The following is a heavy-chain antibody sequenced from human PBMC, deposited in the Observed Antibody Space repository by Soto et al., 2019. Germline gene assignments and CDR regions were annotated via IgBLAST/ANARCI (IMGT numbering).Heavy chain of an antibody. V-gene: IGHV1-69*01. Sequence: QVQLVQSGAEVKKRGSSVKVSCKASGGTFSSYAISWVRQAPGQSLEWMGGIIPIFGTANYAQKSQGSVTITSDESTSTAYMELSSLRSEDTAVYYCARGGGDSSSLWPTFFDYWGQGTLVTVSS. J-gene: IGHJ4*02. CDR3: ARGGGDSSSLWPTFFDY. CDR1: GGTFSSYA. D-gene: IGHD6-13*01. CDR2: IIPIFGTA.